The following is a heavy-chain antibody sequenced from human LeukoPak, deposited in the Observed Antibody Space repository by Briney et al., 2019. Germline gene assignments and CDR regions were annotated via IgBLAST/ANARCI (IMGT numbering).Heavy chain of an antibody. CDR1: GFTFSSYG. D-gene: IGHD3-10*01. CDR3: ARGMDSGSYFEP. J-gene: IGHJ4*02. Sequence: GGSLRLSCAASGFTFSSYGMNWVRQAPGKGLEWVSSISSSSSYIYYADSVQGRFTITRDNAKNSLYLQMNSLRAEDTAVYYCARGMDSGSYFEPWGQGTLVTVSS. V-gene: IGHV3-21*01. CDR2: ISSSSSYI.